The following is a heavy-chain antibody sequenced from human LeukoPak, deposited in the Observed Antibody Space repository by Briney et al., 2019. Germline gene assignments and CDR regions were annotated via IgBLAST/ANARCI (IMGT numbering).Heavy chain of an antibody. CDR2: IYTSGST. CDR1: GGSISSGSYY. J-gene: IGHJ4*02. CDR3: ASSTMVVTPLSDHIDY. Sequence: PSETLSLTCTVSGGSISSGSYYWSWIRQPAGKGLEWIGRIYTSGSTNYNPSLKSRVTISVDTSKNQFSLKLSSVTAADTAVYYCASSTMVVTPLSDHIDYWGQGTPVTVSS. D-gene: IGHD4-23*01. V-gene: IGHV4-61*02.